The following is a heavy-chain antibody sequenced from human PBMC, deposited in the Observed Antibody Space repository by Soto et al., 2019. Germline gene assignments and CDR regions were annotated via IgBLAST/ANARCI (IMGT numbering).Heavy chain of an antibody. J-gene: IGHJ4*02. CDR1: GGSISSSSFY. D-gene: IGHD2-15*01. CDR3: ASSTCGGGSCYPYLFDY. CDR2: IYYSGST. V-gene: IGHV4-39*01. Sequence: SETLSLTCTVSGGSISSSSFYWGWIRQPPGKGLEWIGSIYYSGSTYYNPSLKSRVTISVDTSKNQFSLKLSSVTAADTAVYYCASSTCGGGSCYPYLFDYWGQGTLVTVSS.